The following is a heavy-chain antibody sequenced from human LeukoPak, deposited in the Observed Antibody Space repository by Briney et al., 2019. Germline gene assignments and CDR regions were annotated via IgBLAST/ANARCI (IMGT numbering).Heavy chain of an antibody. CDR2: INHSGNT. Sequence: SETLSLTCAVYGGSFSGYYWSWIGQPPGKGLEWIGEINHSGNTNSNPSLKSRVTMSVDTSKNQFSLKLSSLTAADTAMYYCARREPHGDYGGKIRYYYYMDVWGKGTTITISS. J-gene: IGHJ6*03. V-gene: IGHV4-34*01. CDR1: GGSFSGYY. D-gene: IGHD4-23*01. CDR3: ARREPHGDYGGKIRYYYYMDV.